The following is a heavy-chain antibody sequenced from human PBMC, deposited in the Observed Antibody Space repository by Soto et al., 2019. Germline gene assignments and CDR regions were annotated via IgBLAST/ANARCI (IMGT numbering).Heavy chain of an antibody. CDR3: ARRNYDILTGSLWFDP. CDR2: IYYSGST. V-gene: IGHV4-59*08. D-gene: IGHD3-9*01. Sequence: SETLSLTCTVSGGSISSYYWSWIRQPPGKGLEWIGYIYYSGSTNYNPSLKSRVTISVDTSKNQFSLKLSSVTAADTAVYYCARRNYDILTGSLWFDPWGQGTLVTVSS. CDR1: GGSISSYY. J-gene: IGHJ5*02.